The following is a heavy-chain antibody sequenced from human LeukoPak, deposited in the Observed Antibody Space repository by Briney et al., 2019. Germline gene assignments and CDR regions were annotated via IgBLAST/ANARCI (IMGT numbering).Heavy chain of an antibody. CDR1: GFTFSSYL. D-gene: IGHD4-23*01. Sequence: GGSLRLSCAASGFTFSSYLMSWVRQAPGKGLEWVANIKQDGSEKYYVDSVNGRFTISRDNSKNSLYLQMNSLIAEDTAFYYCAKDDDYGGNAAFDYWGQGTLVTVSS. CDR2: IKQDGSEK. J-gene: IGHJ4*02. CDR3: AKDDDYGGNAAFDY. V-gene: IGHV3-7*03.